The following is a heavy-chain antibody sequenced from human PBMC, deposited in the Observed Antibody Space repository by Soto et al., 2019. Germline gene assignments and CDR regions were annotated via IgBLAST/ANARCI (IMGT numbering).Heavy chain of an antibody. D-gene: IGHD1-26*01. Sequence: QVQLVQSGDAVKKPGASVKVYCKASGYSFSSYGISWVRQAPGQGLEWMGWISPNNGKTEYAQKSQGRVSMTTDTSTSTAYMEQRSLRSDDPAVYYCARDNHDPTRYSVTYCVWFDPWGQGTLVTVSS. CDR1: GYSFSSYG. J-gene: IGHJ5*02. V-gene: IGHV1-18*01. CDR2: ISPNNGKT. CDR3: ARDNHDPTRYSVTYCVWFDP.